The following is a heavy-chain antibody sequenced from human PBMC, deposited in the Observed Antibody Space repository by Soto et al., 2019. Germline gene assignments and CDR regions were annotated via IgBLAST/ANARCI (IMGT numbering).Heavy chain of an antibody. V-gene: IGHV1-3*01. CDR3: ARGRWTQTTADYYLDY. D-gene: IGHD1-1*01. CDR2: INAGNGNT. Sequence: QVQLVQSGADVKKPGAPVKVSCKASGYTFSGYALHWVRQAPGQRLEWMGWINAGNGNTKYSQQFQGRVTITRDTSASTAYMELSRLSSEDTAVYYCARGRWTQTTADYYLDYWGQGTLVTVSS. CDR1: GYTFSGYA. J-gene: IGHJ4*02.